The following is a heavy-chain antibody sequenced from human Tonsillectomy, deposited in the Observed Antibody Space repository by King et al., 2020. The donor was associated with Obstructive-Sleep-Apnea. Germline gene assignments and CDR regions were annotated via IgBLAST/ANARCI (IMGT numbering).Heavy chain of an antibody. CDR2: IIPIFGTA. CDR1: GGTFSSYA. Sequence: VQLVQSGAEVKKPGSSVKVSCKASGGTFSSYAIAWVRQAPGQGLEWMGGIIPIFGTANYAQKFQGRVTITADESTSTAYMELSSLRSEDTAVYYCASPVEDIVLVPVGGYYYYGMDVWGQGTTVTVSS. J-gene: IGHJ6*02. CDR3: ASPVEDIVLVPVGGYYYYGMDV. V-gene: IGHV1-69*01. D-gene: IGHD2-2*01.